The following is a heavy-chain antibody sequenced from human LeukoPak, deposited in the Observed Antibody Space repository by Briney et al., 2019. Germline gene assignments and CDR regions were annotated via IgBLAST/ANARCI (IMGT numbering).Heavy chain of an antibody. J-gene: IGHJ1*01. CDR3: ARDPYTNSWPEYFHH. CDR1: GFTFSNYW. Sequence: GGSLRLSCATSGFTFSNYWMNWVRQAPGKGLEWVANIKQDGSEKYYVDSVKGRFTISRDNAKNSLFLQMNSLRAEDTAVYYCARDPYTNSWPEYFHHWGQGTLVTVST. V-gene: IGHV3-7*04. D-gene: IGHD6-13*01. CDR2: IKQDGSEK.